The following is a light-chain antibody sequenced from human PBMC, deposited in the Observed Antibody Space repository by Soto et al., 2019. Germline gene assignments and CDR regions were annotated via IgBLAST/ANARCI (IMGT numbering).Light chain of an antibody. Sequence: QSALTQPPSASGSPGQSVTISCTGTSSDVGGYDYVSWYQQHPGKAPKLMIYQVTNRPSGVSNRFSGSKSGNTASLTISGLQADDEADYYCTSYSSSDIFYVFGTGIKLTVL. V-gene: IGLV2-14*01. CDR2: QVT. J-gene: IGLJ1*01. CDR1: SSDVGGYDY. CDR3: TSYSSSDIFYV.